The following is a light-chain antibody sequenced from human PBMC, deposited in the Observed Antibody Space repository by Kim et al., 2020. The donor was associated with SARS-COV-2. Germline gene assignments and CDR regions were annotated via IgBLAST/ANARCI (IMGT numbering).Light chain of an antibody. CDR3: QQYHLYPLT. V-gene: IGKV1-16*02. CDR1: QGIGNY. Sequence: DIQMTQSPSSLSASVGDRVTITCRASQGIGNYLAWIQQKPGKAPKSLIYAASSLQSGVPSKFSGSGSGTFFTLTISSLQPEDCATYYCQQYHLYPLTFGGGTKVDIK. J-gene: IGKJ4*01. CDR2: AAS.